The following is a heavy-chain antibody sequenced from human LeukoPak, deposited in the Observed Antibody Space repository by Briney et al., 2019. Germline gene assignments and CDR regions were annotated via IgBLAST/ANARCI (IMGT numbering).Heavy chain of an antibody. V-gene: IGHV3-33*01. J-gene: IGHJ4*02. CDR2: IWYDGSNK. CDR1: GFTFSSYG. CDR3: ARRITIFGAIDY. D-gene: IGHD3-3*01. Sequence: GGSLRLSCAASGFTFSSYGMHWVRQAPGKGLEWVAVIWYDGSNKNYADSVKGRFTISRDNSKNTLYLQMNSLRAEDTAVYYCARRITIFGAIDYWGQGTLVTVSS.